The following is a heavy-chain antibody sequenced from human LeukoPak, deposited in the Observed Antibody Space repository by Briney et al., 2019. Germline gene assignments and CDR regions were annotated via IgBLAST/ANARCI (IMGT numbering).Heavy chain of an antibody. V-gene: IGHV4-59*01. Sequence: SETLSLTCTVSGGSISSNYWSWIRQPPAKGLEWIGYIYYTGNTNYNPSLKSRVTISVDTSKNQFSLTLNSVTAADTAVYYCARDLWRESVFDYWGQGSLVTVSS. CDR1: GGSISSNY. CDR2: IYYTGNT. J-gene: IGHJ4*02. D-gene: IGHD2-21*01. CDR3: ARDLWRESVFDY.